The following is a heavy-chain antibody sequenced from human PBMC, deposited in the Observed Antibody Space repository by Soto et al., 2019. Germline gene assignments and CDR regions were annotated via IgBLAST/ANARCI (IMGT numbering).Heavy chain of an antibody. CDR2: IRSKAYGGTT. J-gene: IGHJ4*02. CDR1: GFTFGDYA. D-gene: IGHD3-3*01. CDR3: TRASTIFGVVIIPFDY. Sequence: SLRLSCTASGFTFGDYAMSWVRQAPGKGLEWVGFIRSKAYGGTTEYAASVKGRFTISRDDSKSIAYLQMNSLKTEDTAVYYCTRASTIFGVVIIPFDYWGRGTLVTVSS. V-gene: IGHV3-49*04.